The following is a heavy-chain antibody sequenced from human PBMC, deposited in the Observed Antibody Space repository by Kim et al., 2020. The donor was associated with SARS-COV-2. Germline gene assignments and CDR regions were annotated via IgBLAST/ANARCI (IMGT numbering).Heavy chain of an antibody. Sequence: GGSLRLSCAASGFTLSSYSMHWVRQAPGKGLVWVSRMSGDGSSTSYADSVKGRFTISRDNAKNALYLQMNSLRAEDTAVYYCAKRAYSRGWWDFDFWGQG. D-gene: IGHD6-19*01. CDR3: AKRAYSRGWWDFDF. J-gene: IGHJ4*02. CDR1: GFTLSSYS. V-gene: IGHV3-74*01. CDR2: MSGDGSST.